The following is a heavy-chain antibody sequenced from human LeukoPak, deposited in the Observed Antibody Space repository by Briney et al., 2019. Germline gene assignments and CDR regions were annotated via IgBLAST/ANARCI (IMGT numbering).Heavy chain of an antibody. J-gene: IGHJ3*02. V-gene: IGHV4-39*01. D-gene: IGHD5-12*01. CDR2: ISCSGRT. Sequence: SETLSLTCTASGGSISSKSSHWGWIRQPPGKGPECIGTISCSGRTYYNPSLKSRVTISGDTSKNQFSLKLSSATAADTAVYYCARRTGWMDAFDIWGQGTMVTVSS. CDR3: ARRTGWMDAFDI. CDR1: GGSISSKSSH.